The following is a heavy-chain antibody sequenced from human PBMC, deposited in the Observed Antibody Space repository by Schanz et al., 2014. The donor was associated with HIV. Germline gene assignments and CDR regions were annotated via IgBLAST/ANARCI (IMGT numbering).Heavy chain of an antibody. V-gene: IGHV3-7*01. D-gene: IGHD6-6*01. J-gene: IGHJ4*02. CDR3: ARPTRPGFDY. CDR2: IKQDGSEK. Sequence: EVQLVESGGGLVQPGGSLRLSCAASGFTFNTFWMSWVRQAPGKGLEWVANIKQDGSEKYYVDSMKGRFTISRDNAKNSLYLQMNSLRAEDTAVYYCARPTRPGFDYWGQGTLVSVSS. CDR1: GFTFNTFW.